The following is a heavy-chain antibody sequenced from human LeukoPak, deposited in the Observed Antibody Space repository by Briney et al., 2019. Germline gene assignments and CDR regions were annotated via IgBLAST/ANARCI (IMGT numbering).Heavy chain of an antibody. CDR3: ARLWSAWPRLVSPTDDEPH. D-gene: IGHD3-10*01. CDR1: GFTFSGYA. CDR2: ISSSGSTI. V-gene: IGHV3-11*01. Sequence: GGSLRLSCAASGFTFSGYAMSWVRQAPGKGLERVSYISSSGSTIYYADSVKGRFTISRDNAKNSLYLQMNSLRAEDTAVYYCARLWSAWPRLVSPTDDEPHWGQGTLVTVSS. J-gene: IGHJ4*02.